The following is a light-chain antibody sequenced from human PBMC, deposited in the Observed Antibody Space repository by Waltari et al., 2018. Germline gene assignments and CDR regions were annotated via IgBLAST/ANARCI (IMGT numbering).Light chain of an antibody. CDR1: QSVSNTY. Sequence: IVLTQSPGTLSLSPGERATLSCRASQSVSNTYLAWYQQKNGQAPRVLIYGGSNRATGIPDRFSGSGSGTDFTLTISRLEPEDFAVYYCHQYGSSRWTFGQGTKVEIK. CDR3: HQYGSSRWT. V-gene: IGKV3-20*01. CDR2: GGS. J-gene: IGKJ1*01.